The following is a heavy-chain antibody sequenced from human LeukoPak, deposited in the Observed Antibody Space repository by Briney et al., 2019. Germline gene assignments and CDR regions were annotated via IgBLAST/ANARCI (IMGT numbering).Heavy chain of an antibody. Sequence: GGSLRLSCAASGFTFSSYWMHWVRQAPGKGLVWVSRINSDGSSTSYADSVKGRFTISRDNAKNTLYLQMNSLRAEDTAVYYCARVGYSSGPLYLQHWGQGTLVTVSS. J-gene: IGHJ1*01. CDR1: GFTFSSYW. CDR2: INSDGSST. D-gene: IGHD6-19*01. CDR3: ARVGYSSGPLYLQH. V-gene: IGHV3-74*01.